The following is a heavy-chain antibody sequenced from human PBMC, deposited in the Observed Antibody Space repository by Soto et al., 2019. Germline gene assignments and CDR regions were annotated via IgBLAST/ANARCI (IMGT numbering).Heavy chain of an antibody. V-gene: IGHV3-48*03. D-gene: IGHD1-7*01. CDR3: AKGGPSNWNYLGWFDP. Sequence: EVQVTESGGGLVQPGGSLRLSCTASGFTFRSYEMNWVRQAPGKGLEWVSYISSAGTTIYYADSVKGRFTISRDNTKNSLYLQMNSLRAEDTAIYHCAKGGPSNWNYLGWFDPWGQGTLVTVSS. CDR1: GFTFRSYE. CDR2: ISSAGTTI. J-gene: IGHJ5*02.